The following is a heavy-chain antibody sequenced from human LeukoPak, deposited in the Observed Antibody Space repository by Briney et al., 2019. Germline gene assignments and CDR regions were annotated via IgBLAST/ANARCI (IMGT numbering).Heavy chain of an antibody. D-gene: IGHD2-8*01. CDR1: GFTFTYYA. CDR2: IRYDGTNK. J-gene: IGHJ4*02. Sequence: GGSLRLSCAASGFTFTYYAIHWVRQAPGKGLEWVAFIRYDGTNKNYADSVKGRFTISRDNSKNTLYLQMDSLSAEDTAVYYCVKVDAWGQGTLVTVSS. CDR3: VKVDA. V-gene: IGHV3-30*02.